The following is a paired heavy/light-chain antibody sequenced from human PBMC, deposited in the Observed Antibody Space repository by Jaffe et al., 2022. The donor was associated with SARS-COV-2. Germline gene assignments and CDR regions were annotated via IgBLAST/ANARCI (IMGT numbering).Heavy chain of an antibody. D-gene: IGHD2-2*01. Sequence: EVQLVESGGGLVQPGGSLRLSCEASESIFSDFSNYWIHWVRQGPGKGLQWVARIDVDGSVTDYADSVKGRFTISRDNAKNTVHLEMHSLRVEDTGVYYCARARRSCTSCLNYWGQGTLVTVST. V-gene: IGHV3-74*01. J-gene: IGHJ4*02. CDR3: ARARRSCTSCLNY. CDR1: ESIFSDFSNYW. CDR2: IDVDGSVT.
Light chain of an antibody. Sequence: DIVMTQSPDFLGVSLGERATLNCKSSHNILNNSNNKNWLAWYQKKPGQPPKLLIYWASTRQSGVPDRFSGSGSGTDFTLTIDSLQAEDVAVYYCQQYYKSPLTFGGGTEVEI. CDR1: HNILNNSNNKNW. CDR3: QQYYKSPLT. CDR2: WAS. V-gene: IGKV4-1*01. J-gene: IGKJ4*01.